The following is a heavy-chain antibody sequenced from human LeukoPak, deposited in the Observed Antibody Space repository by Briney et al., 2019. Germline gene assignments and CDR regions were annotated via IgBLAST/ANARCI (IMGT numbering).Heavy chain of an antibody. V-gene: IGHV4-34*01. CDR3: ARDAHDDYYGHGWFDP. Sequence: PSETLSLTCGIYGGSFRGYYWSWIRQSPGKGLEWIGEISHSGGANYNPSLKSRVTISVDTSKNQFSLKLSSVTAADTAVYYCARDAHDDYYGHGWFDPWGQGTLVTVSS. D-gene: IGHD3-10*01. CDR1: GGSFRGYY. J-gene: IGHJ5*02. CDR2: ISHSGGA.